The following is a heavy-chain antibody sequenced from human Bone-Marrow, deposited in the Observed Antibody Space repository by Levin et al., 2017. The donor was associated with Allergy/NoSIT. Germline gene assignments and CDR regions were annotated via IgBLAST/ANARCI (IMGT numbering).Heavy chain of an antibody. J-gene: IGHJ3*02. D-gene: IGHD1-26*01. Sequence: ASVKVSCKASGGTSSTDGITWVRQAPGQGLEWMGEIVPFYGTTTYSQKFRGRVTITAHASTSTVYMDLSSLTSEDTAMYYCARDKPGIVGSSEAFDIWGQGTMVTVSS. CDR1: GGTSSTDG. V-gene: IGHV1-69*13. CDR2: IVPFYGTT. CDR3: ARDKPGIVGSSEAFDI.